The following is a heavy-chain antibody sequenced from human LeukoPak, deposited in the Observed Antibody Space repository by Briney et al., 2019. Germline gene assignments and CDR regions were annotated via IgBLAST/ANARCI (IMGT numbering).Heavy chain of an antibody. CDR2: ISSSGSTI. CDR1: GFTFSDYY. CDR3: ARDKGFLEWLSPGAFDI. Sequence: GGSLRLSCAASGFTFSDYYMSWIRQAPGKGLEWVSYISSSGSTIYYADSVKGRFTISRDNAKNSLYLQMNGLRAEDTAVYYCARDKGFLEWLSPGAFDIWGQGTMVTVSS. D-gene: IGHD3-3*01. J-gene: IGHJ3*02. V-gene: IGHV3-11*01.